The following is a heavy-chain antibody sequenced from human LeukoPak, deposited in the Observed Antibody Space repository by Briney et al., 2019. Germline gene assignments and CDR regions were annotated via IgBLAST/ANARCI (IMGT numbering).Heavy chain of an antibody. Sequence: PGGSLRLSCAASGFTFSSYWMSSVRQAPGKGLEWVANIKQDGSEKYYVDSVKGRFTISRDNAKNSLYLQMNSLRAEDTAVYYCARQGKGIAVAGTAADFDYWGQGTLVTVSS. CDR3: ARQGKGIAVAGTAADFDY. D-gene: IGHD6-19*01. V-gene: IGHV3-7*01. J-gene: IGHJ4*02. CDR2: IKQDGSEK. CDR1: GFTFSSYW.